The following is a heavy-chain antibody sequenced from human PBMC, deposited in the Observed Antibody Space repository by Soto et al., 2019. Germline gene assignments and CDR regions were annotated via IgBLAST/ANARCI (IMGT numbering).Heavy chain of an antibody. CDR2: LSYEGSDK. Sequence: QVQLVESGGGVVQPGRSLRLSCAASGFTFDNYAMDWVRQAPGKGLEWVARLSYEGSDKYYADSVKGRFTISRDNSKNTPYLQMDSLRAEDTAVYYCAKDGGRFGYGAHFDYWGQGSLVTVSS. J-gene: IGHJ4*02. CDR3: AKDGGRFGYGAHFDY. V-gene: IGHV3-30*18. CDR1: GFTFDNYA. D-gene: IGHD5-18*01.